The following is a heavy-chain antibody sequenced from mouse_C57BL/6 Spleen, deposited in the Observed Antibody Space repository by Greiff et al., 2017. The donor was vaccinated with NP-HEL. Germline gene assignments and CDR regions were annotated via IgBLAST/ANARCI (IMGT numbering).Heavy chain of an antibody. D-gene: IGHD1-1*01. V-gene: IGHV1-64*01. CDR3: ARLITTVVGYFDY. J-gene: IGHJ2*01. CDR1: GYTFTSYW. Sequence: QVHVKQSGAELVKPGASVKLSCKASGYTFTSYWMHWVKQRPGQGLEWIGMIHPNSGSTNYNEKFKSKATLTVDKSSSTAYMQLSSLTSEDSAVYYCARLITTVVGYFDYWGQGTTLTVSS. CDR2: IHPNSGST.